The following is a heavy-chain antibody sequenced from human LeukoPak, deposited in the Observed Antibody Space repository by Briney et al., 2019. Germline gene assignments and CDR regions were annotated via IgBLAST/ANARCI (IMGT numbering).Heavy chain of an antibody. CDR3: ARGLPIFGVVITFDY. CDR2: TYSGGST. V-gene: IGHV3-53*01. J-gene: IGHJ4*02. Sequence: GGSLRLSCAASGFTVSSNYMSWVRQAPGKGLEWVSVTYSGGSTYYADSVKGRFTISRDNSKNTLYLQMNSLRAEDTAVYYCARGLPIFGVVITFDYWGQGTLVTVSS. D-gene: IGHD3-3*01. CDR1: GFTVSSNY.